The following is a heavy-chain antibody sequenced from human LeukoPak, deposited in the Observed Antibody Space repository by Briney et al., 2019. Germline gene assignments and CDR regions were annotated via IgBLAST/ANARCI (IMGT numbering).Heavy chain of an antibody. CDR2: IKSKSDGGTT. D-gene: IGHD2-2*01. Sequence: GGSLRLSCAASGFTFSNAWMSWVRQTPGKGPEWVGRIKSKSDGGTTKYAEPVKGRFTISRDDSKNTLYLQMNSLKTEDTGMYYCATAYCSTTSCVPWGQGTLVTVSS. J-gene: IGHJ4*02. CDR3: ATAYCSTTSCVP. V-gene: IGHV3-15*01. CDR1: GFTFSNAW.